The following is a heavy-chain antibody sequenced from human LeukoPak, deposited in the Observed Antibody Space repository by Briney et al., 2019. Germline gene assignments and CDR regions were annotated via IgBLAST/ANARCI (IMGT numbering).Heavy chain of an antibody. J-gene: IGHJ4*02. V-gene: IGHV3-23*05. CDR3: AKRRSSIVTPGNYFDY. D-gene: IGHD2-21*01. Sequence: PGGSLRLSCAASGFTFSDYTMNWVRQAPGKGLEWVSAITSSRTTYYADSVKGRFTISRDNSQYTLYLQMNSLTAEDTALYYCAKRRSSIVTPGNYFDYWGLGTLVTVSS. CDR2: ITSSRTT. CDR1: GFTFSDYT.